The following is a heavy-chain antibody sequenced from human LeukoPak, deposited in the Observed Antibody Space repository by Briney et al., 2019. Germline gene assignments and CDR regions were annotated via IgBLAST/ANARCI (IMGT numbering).Heavy chain of an antibody. V-gene: IGHV1-69*13. CDR3: AAALRYDPPMPHYYYYGMDV. Sequence: SVKVSCKASGGTFSSYAISWVRQAPGQGLEWMGGIIPIFGTANYAQKFQGRVTITADESTSTAYMELSSLRSEDTAVYYCAAALRYDPPMPHYYYYGMDVWGQGTTVTVSS. CDR1: GGTFSSYA. J-gene: IGHJ6*02. D-gene: IGHD5-12*01. CDR2: IIPIFGTA.